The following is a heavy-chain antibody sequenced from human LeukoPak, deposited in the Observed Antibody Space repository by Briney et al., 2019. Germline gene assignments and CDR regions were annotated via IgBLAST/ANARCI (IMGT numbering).Heavy chain of an antibody. CDR2: ISYDGSNK. J-gene: IGHJ5*02. Sequence: PGGSLRLSCAASGFTFSSYAMHWVRQAPGKGLEWVAVISYDGSNKYYADSVKGRFTISRDNSKNTLYLQMNSLRAEDTAVYYCAKDRVSSSWLNWFDPWGQGTLVTVSS. D-gene: IGHD6-13*01. CDR1: GFTFSSYA. CDR3: AKDRVSSSWLNWFDP. V-gene: IGHV3-30-3*01.